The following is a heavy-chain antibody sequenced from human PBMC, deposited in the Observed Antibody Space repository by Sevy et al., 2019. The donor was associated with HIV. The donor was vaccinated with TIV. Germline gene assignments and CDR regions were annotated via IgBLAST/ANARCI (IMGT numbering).Heavy chain of an antibody. CDR1: GFTFSSHG. J-gene: IGHJ4*02. V-gene: IGHV3-30*18. CDR2: ISYDGSKK. Sequence: GESLKISCAASGFTFSSHGMHWVRQAPGKGLEWVAFISYDGSKKYYTDSVKGRFTISRDNSKNTVYLQMNSLRAEDTAVYSCAKLRSAFGPLDDWGQRTLVTVSS. D-gene: IGHD3-16*01. CDR3: AKLRSAFGPLDD.